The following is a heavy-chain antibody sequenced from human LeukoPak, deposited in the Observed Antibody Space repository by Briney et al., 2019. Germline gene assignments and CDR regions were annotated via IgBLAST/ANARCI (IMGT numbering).Heavy chain of an antibody. CDR1: GGSITSSY. Sequence: SSETLSLTCTVSGGSITSSYWSWFRQPPGGELESIGYIYYSGTTKSNPSLESRVTISVDTSKNQLSLKLSFVTAADTATYYCGGGPRLLDVWGKGITVTVSS. CDR3: GGGPRLLDV. D-gene: IGHD2-15*01. CDR2: IYYSGTT. V-gene: IGHV4-59*01. J-gene: IGHJ6*04.